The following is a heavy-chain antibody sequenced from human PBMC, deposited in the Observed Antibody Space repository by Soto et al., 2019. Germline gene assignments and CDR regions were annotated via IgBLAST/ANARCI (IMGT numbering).Heavy chain of an antibody. V-gene: IGHV4-30-4*01. J-gene: IGHJ6*02. Sequence: SETLSLTCTVSGDSISNINSYWSWIRQPPGKGLEWIGYIYYSGGTYYNPSLKSRLTLSRDTSKNQFSLNLISVTGADTAVYWCARQAHSSLGYGMDVWGQGTAVTVSS. D-gene: IGHD3-22*01. CDR2: IYYSGGT. CDR1: GDSISNINSY. CDR3: ARQAHSSLGYGMDV.